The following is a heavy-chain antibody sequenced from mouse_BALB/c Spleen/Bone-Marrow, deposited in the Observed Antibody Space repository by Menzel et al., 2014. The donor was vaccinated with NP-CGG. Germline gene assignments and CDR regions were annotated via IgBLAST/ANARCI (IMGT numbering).Heavy chain of an antibody. J-gene: IGHJ4*01. CDR3: ARKGAMITHYYAMDY. D-gene: IGHD2-4*01. CDR1: GFTFSSSG. V-gene: IGHV5-17*02. CDR2: ISNGSSTI. Sequence: EVQLVESGGGLVQPGGSRKLSCAASGFTFSSSGMHWVRQAPEKGLEWVAYISNGSSTIYYADTVKGRFTISRDNPKNTLFLQMTSLRSEDTAMYYCARKGAMITHYYAMDYWGQGTSVTVSS.